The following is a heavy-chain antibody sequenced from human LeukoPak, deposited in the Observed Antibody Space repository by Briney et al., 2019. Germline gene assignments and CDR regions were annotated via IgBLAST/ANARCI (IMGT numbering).Heavy chain of an antibody. CDR3: ARDWEVAIHRPIDY. V-gene: IGHV1-18*01. D-gene: IGHD5-12*01. J-gene: IGHJ4*02. CDR2: ISAYNGNT. Sequence: ASVKVSWKASGYTFTSYGISWVRQAPGQGLEWMGWISAYNGNTNYAQKLQGRVTMTTDTSTSTAYMELRSLRSDDTAVYYCARDWEVAIHRPIDYWGQGTLVTVSS. CDR1: GYTFTSYG.